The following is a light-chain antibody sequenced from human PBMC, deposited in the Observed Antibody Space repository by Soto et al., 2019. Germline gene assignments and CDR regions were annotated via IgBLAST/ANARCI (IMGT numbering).Light chain of an antibody. CDR3: QQHSNWPLT. CDR1: QDINNY. V-gene: IGKV1-33*01. J-gene: IGKJ4*01. Sequence: DVQMTQSPSSLSASVGDRVTIICQASQDINNYLNWYQQKPGKAPKLLINDASNLETGVPSRFSGSGSGTDFTLTISSLEPEDFAVYYCQQHSNWPLTFGGGTKVDIK. CDR2: DAS.